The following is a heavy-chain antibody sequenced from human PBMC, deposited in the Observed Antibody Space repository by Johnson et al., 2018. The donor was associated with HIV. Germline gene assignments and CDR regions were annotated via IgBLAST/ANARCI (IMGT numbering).Heavy chain of an antibody. Sequence: QEQLVESGGGLVKPGGSLRLSCAASGFTFSDYYMSWIRQAPGKGLVWVSRIKSDGSSTTYADSVKGRFTISRDNAKNSLYLQMNSLRAEDTAVYYCARATVESAFDIWGQGTMVTVSS. CDR1: GFTFSDYY. CDR3: ARATVESAFDI. J-gene: IGHJ3*02. D-gene: IGHD4-23*01. CDR2: IKSDGSST. V-gene: IGHV3-11*06.